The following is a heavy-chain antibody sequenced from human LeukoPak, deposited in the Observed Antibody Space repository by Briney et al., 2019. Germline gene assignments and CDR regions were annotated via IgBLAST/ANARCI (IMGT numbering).Heavy chain of an antibody. V-gene: IGHV3-23*01. D-gene: IGHD3-22*01. CDR2: ISGSGGST. J-gene: IGHJ4*02. CDR3: AKDEDDSSGYYLDY. Sequence: GGSLRLSCAASGFTFSSYAMSWVRQAPGKGLEWVSAISGSGGSTYYADSVKGRFTISRDNPKNTLYLQMNSLRAEDTAVYYCAKDEDDSSGYYLDYWGQGTLVTVSS. CDR1: GFTFSSYA.